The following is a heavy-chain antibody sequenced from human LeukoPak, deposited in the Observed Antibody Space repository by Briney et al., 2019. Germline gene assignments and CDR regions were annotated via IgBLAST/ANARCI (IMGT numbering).Heavy chain of an antibody. J-gene: IGHJ4*02. CDR2: IYHSGTP. V-gene: IGHV4-31*03. CDR1: GGSITSGGYY. Sequence: PSETLSLTCSVSGGSITSGGYYWSWVRPHPGKGLEWNGYIYHSGTPLYNPPLKSRVTMSVDTSKNQFSLRFNSVTAADTDVYYCARGKFGELYYFEYWGQGTLVTVSS. CDR3: ARGKFGELYYFEY. D-gene: IGHD3-10*01.